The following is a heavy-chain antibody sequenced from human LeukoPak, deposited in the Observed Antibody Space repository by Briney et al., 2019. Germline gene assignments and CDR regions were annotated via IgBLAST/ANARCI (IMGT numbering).Heavy chain of an antibody. Sequence: GASVKVSCKISGKTLTEVALHWVRQAPGKGLEWMGGFDPEVGGTIYAQKFQDRVTMTEDTSTDTAYMDLSSLRTDDAAVYYCARTPPGGGWSGYSTDYYYYYMDVWGKGTTVTVSS. CDR3: ARTPPGGGWSGYSTDYYYYYMDV. CDR1: GKTLTEVA. CDR2: FDPEVGGT. V-gene: IGHV1-24*01. J-gene: IGHJ6*03. D-gene: IGHD3-3*01.